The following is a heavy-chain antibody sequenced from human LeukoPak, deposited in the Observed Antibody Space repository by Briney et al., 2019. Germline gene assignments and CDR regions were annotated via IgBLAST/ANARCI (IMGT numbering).Heavy chain of an antibody. J-gene: IGHJ6*02. D-gene: IGHD6-25*01. CDR2: ISSSGSTI. V-gene: IGHV3-48*03. Sequence: GGSLRLSCAASGFTFSSYEMNWVRQAPGKGLEGVSYISSSGSTIYYADSVKGRFTISRDNAKNSLYLQMNSLRAEDTAVYYCARDSASGSGWYCGMDVWGQGTTVTVSS. CDR1: GFTFSSYE. CDR3: ARDSASGSGWYCGMDV.